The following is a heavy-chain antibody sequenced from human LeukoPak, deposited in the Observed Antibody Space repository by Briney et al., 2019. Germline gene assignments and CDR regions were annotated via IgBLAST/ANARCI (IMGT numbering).Heavy chain of an antibody. CDR3: VTMVRGVIINSDAFDI. V-gene: IGHV4-39*07. D-gene: IGHD3-10*01. CDR1: GGSISSSSYY. CDR2: IYYSGST. Sequence: SETLSLTCTVSGGSISSSSYYWGWIRQPPGKGLEWIGSIYYSGSTNYNPSLKSRVTISVDKSKNQFSLKLSSVTAADTAVYYCVTMVRGVIINSDAFDIWGQGTMVTVSS. J-gene: IGHJ3*02.